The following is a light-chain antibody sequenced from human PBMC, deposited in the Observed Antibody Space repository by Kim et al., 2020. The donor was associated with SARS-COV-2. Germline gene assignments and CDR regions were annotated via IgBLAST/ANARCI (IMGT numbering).Light chain of an antibody. CDR2: DVS. CDR1: SSDVGYYNY. J-gene: IGLJ3*02. Sequence: GQSITISCTGTSSDVGYYNYVSWYQQHPGKAPKLMIYDVSKRPSGVSKRFSGSKSGNTASLTLSGLQAEDEADYYCSSYTSSSTWVFGGGTQLTVL. V-gene: IGLV2-14*04. CDR3: SSYTSSSTWV.